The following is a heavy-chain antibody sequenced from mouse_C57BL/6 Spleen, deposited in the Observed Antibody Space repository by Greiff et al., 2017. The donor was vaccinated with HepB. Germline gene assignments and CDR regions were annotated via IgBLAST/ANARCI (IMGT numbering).Heavy chain of an antibody. CDR3: ARDPFAY. V-gene: IGHV1-55*01. Sequence: VQVVESGAELVKPGASVKMSCKASGYTFTSYWINWVKQRPGQGLEWIGDIYPGSGSTNYNEKFKSKATLTVDTSASTAYMQLSSLTSEDSAVYYCARDPFAYWGQGTLVTVSA. CDR2: IYPGSGST. J-gene: IGHJ3*01. CDR1: GYTFTSYW.